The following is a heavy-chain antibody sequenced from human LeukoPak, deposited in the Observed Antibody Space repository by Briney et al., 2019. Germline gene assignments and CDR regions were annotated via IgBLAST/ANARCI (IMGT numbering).Heavy chain of an antibody. V-gene: IGHV4-39*07. Sequence: PSETLSLTCIVSGGSISSSSYYWGWIRQPPGKGLEWIGSIHYSGSTYYNPSLKSRVTISVDTPKNQFSLKLSSVTAADTAVYYCARVWAAAGSEYFQHWGQGTLVTVSS. CDR2: IHYSGST. CDR1: GGSISSSSYY. CDR3: ARVWAAAGSEYFQH. D-gene: IGHD6-13*01. J-gene: IGHJ1*01.